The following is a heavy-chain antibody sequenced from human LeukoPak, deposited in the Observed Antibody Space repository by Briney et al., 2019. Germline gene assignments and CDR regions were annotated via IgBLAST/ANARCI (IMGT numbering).Heavy chain of an antibody. CDR3: ARDSQWELLRYGMDV. Sequence: ASVKVSCKASGYTFTSYAMHWVRQAPGQRLEWMGWINAGNGNTKYSQKFQGRVTITRDTSASTAYMELRSLRSEDTAVYYCARDSQWELLRYGMDVWGQGTTVTVSS. D-gene: IGHD1-26*01. CDR1: GYTFTSYA. CDR2: INAGNGNT. V-gene: IGHV1-3*01. J-gene: IGHJ6*02.